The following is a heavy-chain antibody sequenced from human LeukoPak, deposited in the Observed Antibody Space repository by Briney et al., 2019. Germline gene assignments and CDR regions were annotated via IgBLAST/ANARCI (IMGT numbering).Heavy chain of an antibody. CDR2: ISAYNGNT. V-gene: IGHV1-18*01. CDR1: GYTFTSYG. J-gene: IGHJ4*02. Sequence: ASVKVSCKASGYTFTSYGISWVRQAPGQGLEWMGWISAYNGNTNYAQKLQGRVTMTTDTSTSTAYMELRSLRSDDTAVYYCARSSGPYYYDSSGYHRFDYWGQGTLVTVSS. D-gene: IGHD3-22*01. CDR3: ARSSGPYYYDSSGYHRFDY.